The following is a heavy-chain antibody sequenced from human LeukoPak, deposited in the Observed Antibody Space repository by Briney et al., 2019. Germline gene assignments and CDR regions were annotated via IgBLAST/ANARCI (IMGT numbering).Heavy chain of an antibody. CDR3: ATAHIAAAGHFDY. J-gene: IGHJ4*02. Sequence: GASVKVSCKASGGTFSSYAISWVRQAPGQGLEWMGGIIPIFGTANYAQKFQGRVTITADESTSTAYMELSSLRSEDTAVYYCATAHIAAAGHFDYWGQGTLVTVSS. CDR1: GGTFSSYA. CDR2: IIPIFGTA. V-gene: IGHV1-69*13. D-gene: IGHD6-13*01.